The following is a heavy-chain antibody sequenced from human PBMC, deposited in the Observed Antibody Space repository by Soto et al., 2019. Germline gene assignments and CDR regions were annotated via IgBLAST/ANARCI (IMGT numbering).Heavy chain of an antibody. V-gene: IGHV3-21*01. CDR2: IISSSSYI. D-gene: IGHD3-22*01. CDR3: ARDIYDSSGYHYVAY. J-gene: IGHJ4*02. CDR1: GFSFSSYS. Sequence: XGSRRLSCAAAGFSFSSYSMDWVRKATGKGLDWVSSIISSSSYIYYTDSVKGRFTISRDNAKNSLYLQMNSLRAADTAVYYCARDIYDSSGYHYVAYWGQGTLVTVSS.